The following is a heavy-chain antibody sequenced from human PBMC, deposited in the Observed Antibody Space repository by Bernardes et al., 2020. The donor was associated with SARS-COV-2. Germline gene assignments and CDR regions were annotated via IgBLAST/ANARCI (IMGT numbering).Heavy chain of an antibody. CDR1: GFTFSSYE. V-gene: IGHV3-48*03. J-gene: IGHJ3*02. CDR3: VRGGMEGYGRGLIAFDI. D-gene: IGHD5-18*01. CDR2: ISSSGSTI. Sequence: GGSLRLSCAASGFTFSSYEMNWVRQAPGKGLEWVSYISSSGSTIYYADSVKGRFTISRDNAKNSLYLQMNSLRAEDTAVYYCVRGGMEGYGRGLIAFDIWGQGTMVTVSS.